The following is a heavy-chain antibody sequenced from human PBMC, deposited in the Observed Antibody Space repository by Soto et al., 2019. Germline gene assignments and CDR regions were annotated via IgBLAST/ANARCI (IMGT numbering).Heavy chain of an antibody. CDR2: VYNSGST. V-gene: IGHV4-59*01. Sequence: SETLSLTCTVSGGSISSNYWTWIRQPPGKGLEWIGYVYNSGSTNYNPSLKSRDTISEDTSKSQFSLKVNSMTAADTAVYYCARYRREAVAGYTLDNWGQGILVTVSS. D-gene: IGHD6-13*01. CDR3: ARYRREAVAGYTLDN. CDR1: GGSISSNY. J-gene: IGHJ4*02.